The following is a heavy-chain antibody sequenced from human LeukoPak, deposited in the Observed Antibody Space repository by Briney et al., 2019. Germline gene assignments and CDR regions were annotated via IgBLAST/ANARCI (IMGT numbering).Heavy chain of an antibody. J-gene: IGHJ4*02. CDR2: IIPIFGTA. Sequence: SVKVSCKASGGTFSSYAISWVRQAPGQGLEWMGGIIPIFGTANYAQKFQGRVTITADKSTSTAYMELRSLRSDDTAVYYCARDSLYDSSGYRLLFWGQGTLVTVSS. CDR3: ARDSLYDSSGYRLLF. D-gene: IGHD3-22*01. V-gene: IGHV1-69*06. CDR1: GGTFSSYA.